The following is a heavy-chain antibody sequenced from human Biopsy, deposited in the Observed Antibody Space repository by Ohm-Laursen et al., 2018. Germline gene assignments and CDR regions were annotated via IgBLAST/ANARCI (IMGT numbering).Heavy chain of an antibody. J-gene: IGHJ4*02. V-gene: IGHV3-66*01. D-gene: IGHD2-15*01. CDR2: IYSGGDT. CDR1: GFTVSNNY. Sequence: SLRLSCAASGFTVSNNYMTWVRQAPGKGLEWVSLIYSGGDTRYADSVKGRFTISRDSSKNTLYLQMNSLRAEDTAVYYCARAYPPPGRRLVVVAGDFDCWGQGTRVTVSS. CDR3: ARAYPPPGRRLVVVAGDFDC.